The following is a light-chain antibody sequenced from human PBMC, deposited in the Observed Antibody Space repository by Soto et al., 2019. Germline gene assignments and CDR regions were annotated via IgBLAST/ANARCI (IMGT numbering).Light chain of an antibody. V-gene: IGKV2-28*01. J-gene: IGKJ1*01. Sequence: IVMTQSPLFLPVTPGEPASISCRSSQSLLHSNGRYYVDWYMQKPGQSPRLMIYLGSNRASGVPDRFSGSGSGTDFTLTISRVEAEDVGVYYCMQALDTRTFVQGTKVEIK. CDR3: MQALDTRT. CDR2: LGS. CDR1: QSLLHSNGRYY.